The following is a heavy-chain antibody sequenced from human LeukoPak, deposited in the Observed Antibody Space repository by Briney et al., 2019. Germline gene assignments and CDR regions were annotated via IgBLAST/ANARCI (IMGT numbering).Heavy chain of an antibody. D-gene: IGHD3-22*01. CDR3: ARPHDRPDY. CDR1: GGSISSYY. CDR2: ISYSGST. Sequence: SETLSLTCTVSGGSISSYYWSWIRQPPGPGLERIGYISYSGSTNYNPSLKSRVTISVDTSKNQFSLKLSSVTAAATAVHYSARPHDRPDYWGQGTLVTVPS. V-gene: IGHV4-59*12. J-gene: IGHJ4*02.